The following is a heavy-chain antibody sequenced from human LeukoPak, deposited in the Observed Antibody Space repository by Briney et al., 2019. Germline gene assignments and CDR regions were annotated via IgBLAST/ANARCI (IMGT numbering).Heavy chain of an antibody. Sequence: GASVKVSCKASGYTFTTYAIHWVRQAPGQRLEWMGWINTGNGNTKYSQRLQGRVTITRDASASTAYMDLSSLRSEDTALYYCARAPGSGSYSAFDYWGQGTLVTVSS. V-gene: IGHV1-3*04. J-gene: IGHJ4*02. CDR3: ARAPGSGSYSAFDY. CDR1: GYTFTTYA. D-gene: IGHD1-26*01. CDR2: INTGNGNT.